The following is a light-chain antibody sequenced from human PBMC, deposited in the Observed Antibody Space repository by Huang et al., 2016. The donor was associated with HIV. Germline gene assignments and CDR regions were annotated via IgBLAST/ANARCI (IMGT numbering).Light chain of an antibody. V-gene: IGKV3-15*01. J-gene: IGKJ1*01. CDR2: VAS. CDR3: HQYNDWPPWT. Sequence: EIVMTQSPATLSLSPVESAIVLCRTSQSVNTNLAWYQQKPGQAPRLLIFVASTRATGVPARFNGGGSETEFTLTIDSLQSEDFAVYYCHQYNDWPPWTFGQGTKVEI. CDR1: QSVNTN.